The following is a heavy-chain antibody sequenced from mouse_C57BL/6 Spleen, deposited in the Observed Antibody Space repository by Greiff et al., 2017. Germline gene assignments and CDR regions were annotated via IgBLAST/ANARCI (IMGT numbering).Heavy chain of an antibody. CDR2: IWWDDDK. CDR3: ARGAYYGNYPYYAMDY. Sequence: QVTLKVSGPGILQPSPTLSLTCSFSGFSLSTFGMGVGWIRQPSGKGLEWLAHIWWDDDKYYNPALKSRLTISKDTSKNQLFLKIANVATADTATYCCARGAYYGNYPYYAMDYWGQGTSVTVSS. V-gene: IGHV8-8*01. CDR1: GFSLSTFGMG. D-gene: IGHD2-10*01. J-gene: IGHJ4*01.